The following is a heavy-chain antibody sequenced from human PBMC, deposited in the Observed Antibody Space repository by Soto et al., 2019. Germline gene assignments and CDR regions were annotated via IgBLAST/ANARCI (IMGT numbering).Heavy chain of an antibody. CDR3: ARMVRGSNIDNYHYMDV. Sequence: QVQLVQSGAEVKKPGASVKVSCKASGYTFTSHGISWVRQAPGQGPEWMGWISASNGDTNYAQKFQGRLTVTTDTSTSPGYMELRSVRSEDTAVYYCARMVRGSNIDNYHYMDVWGTGTTVTVSS. V-gene: IGHV1-18*01. CDR2: ISASNGDT. CDR1: GYTFTSHG. J-gene: IGHJ6*03. D-gene: IGHD3-10*01.